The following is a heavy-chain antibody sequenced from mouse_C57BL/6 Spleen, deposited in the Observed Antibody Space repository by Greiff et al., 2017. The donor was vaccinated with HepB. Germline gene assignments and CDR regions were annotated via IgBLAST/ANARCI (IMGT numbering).Heavy chain of an antibody. J-gene: IGHJ2*01. CDR2: ISDGGSYT. D-gene: IGHD1-1*01. CDR1: GFTFSSYA. CDR3: ARDGDGSDYFDY. V-gene: IGHV5-4*01. Sequence: EVHLVESGGGLVKPGGSLKLSCAASGFTFSSYAMSWVRQTPEKRLEWVATISDGGSYTYYPDNVKGRFTISRDNAKNNLYLQMSHLKSEDTAMYYCARDGDGSDYFDYWGQGTTLTVSS.